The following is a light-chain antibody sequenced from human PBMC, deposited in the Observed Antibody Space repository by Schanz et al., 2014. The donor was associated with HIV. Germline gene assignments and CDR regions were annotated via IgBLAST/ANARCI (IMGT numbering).Light chain of an antibody. CDR1: SSDVGGYNY. CDR3: TSYASSRSMV. J-gene: IGLJ1*01. CDR2: EGS. V-gene: IGLV2-14*01. Sequence: QSALTQPASVSGSPGQSITISCTGTSSDVGGYNYVSWYQQHPGKAPKLMIYEGSKRPSGVSNRVSGSKSGNTASLTISGLQAEDEADYYCTSYASSRSMVFGTGTKLTVL.